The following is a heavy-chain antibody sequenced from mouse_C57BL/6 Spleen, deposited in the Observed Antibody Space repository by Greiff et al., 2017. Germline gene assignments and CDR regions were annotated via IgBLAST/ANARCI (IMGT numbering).Heavy chain of an antibody. D-gene: IGHD4-1*01. J-gene: IGHJ1*03. CDR2: ISGGGGNT. Sequence: EVHLVESGGGLVKPGGSLKLSCAASGFTFSSYTMSWVRQTPEKRLEWVATISGGGGNTYFPDSVKGRFTISRDNAKHTLYLQMSSLRSEDTALYYCARHFQLTGGYFDVWGTGTTVTVSS. CDR1: GFTFSSYT. CDR3: ARHFQLTGGYFDV. V-gene: IGHV5-9*01.